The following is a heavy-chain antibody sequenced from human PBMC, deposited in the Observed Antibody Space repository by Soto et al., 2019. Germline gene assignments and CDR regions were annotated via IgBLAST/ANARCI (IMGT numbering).Heavy chain of an antibody. CDR1: GYTLTELS. D-gene: IGHD5-12*01. CDR3: ATDLDKWLKLDAFDI. CDR2: FDPEDGET. Sequence: ASVKVSCKVSGYTLTELSMHWVRQAPGKGLERMGGFDPEDGETIYAQKFQGRVTMTEDTSTDTAYMELSSLRSEYIALYYFATDLDKWLKLDAFDIWGQGTMVTVSS. V-gene: IGHV1-24*01. J-gene: IGHJ3*02.